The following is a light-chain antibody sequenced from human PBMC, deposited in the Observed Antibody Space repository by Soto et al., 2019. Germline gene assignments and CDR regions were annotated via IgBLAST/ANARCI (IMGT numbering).Light chain of an antibody. CDR1: LHISNW. J-gene: IGKJ1*01. V-gene: IGKV1-5*03. CDR3: QEYNSDPWS. CDR2: RVS. Sequence: DIQMTQSPSTLSASGGDRVTITCRASLHISNWLAWYQQKPGKAPKFLIYRVSTLESGVPSRFSGAWSGTECRLTISRLPPDDFETYYCQEYNSDPWSCGPGTRVEVK.